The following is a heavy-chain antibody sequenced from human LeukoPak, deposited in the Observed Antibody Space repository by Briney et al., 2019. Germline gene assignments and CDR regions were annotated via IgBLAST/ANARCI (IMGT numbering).Heavy chain of an antibody. J-gene: IGHJ4*02. CDR3: ARTIGSGPLGHFDY. Sequence: GGSLRLSCVASAFTFTNSYMSWIRQAPGQGLEWVSYISSSASTIFYADSVKGRFTISRDNAKNSLYLEMNSLRAEDTAVYYCARTIGSGPLGHFDYWGQGTLVTVSS. D-gene: IGHD3-3*01. V-gene: IGHV3-11*01. CDR2: ISSSASTI. CDR1: AFTFTNSY.